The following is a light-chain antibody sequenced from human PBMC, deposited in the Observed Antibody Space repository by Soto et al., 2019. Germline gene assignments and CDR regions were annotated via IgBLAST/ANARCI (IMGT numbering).Light chain of an antibody. CDR3: SSYTSSIKL. J-gene: IGLJ3*02. CDR2: EVS. CDR1: KNDIGVYDF. V-gene: IGLV2-14*01. Sequence: QSALTQPPSASGSPGQSVTISCTGTKNDIGVYDFVSWYQHHPGKAPRLIIYEVSNRPSGVSNRFSGSKSGNTASLTISGLQAEDEADYYCSSYTSSIKLFGGGTKLTVL.